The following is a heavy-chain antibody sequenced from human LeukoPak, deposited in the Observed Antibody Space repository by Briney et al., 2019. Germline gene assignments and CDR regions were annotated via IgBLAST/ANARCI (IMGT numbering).Heavy chain of an antibody. CDR2: IKQDGSEK. CDR1: GFTFSNCW. Sequence: GGSLRLSCAASGFTFSNCWMSWVRQAPGKGLEWVANIKQDGSEKYYVDSVKSRFTISRDNAKNSLYLQMNSLRAEDTALYYCARDDYGSGSHPWGQGTLVTVSS. D-gene: IGHD3-10*01. V-gene: IGHV3-7*04. CDR3: ARDDYGSGSHP. J-gene: IGHJ5*02.